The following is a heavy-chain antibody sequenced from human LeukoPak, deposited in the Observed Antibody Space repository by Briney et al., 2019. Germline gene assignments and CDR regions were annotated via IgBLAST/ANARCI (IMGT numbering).Heavy chain of an antibody. D-gene: IGHD2-15*01. J-gene: IGHJ6*02. CDR3: AREDDGMDV. Sequence: KQGESLNFSCQGSGYCFTSYLITWVRQMPGRGLDWMGMIDPSDAYTNYNPSFQGHVTFSPDKSITTAYLQWSSLKASATLSFCCAREDDGMDVWGQGTTVTAAS. CDR2: IDPSDAYT. CDR1: GYCFTSYL. V-gene: IGHV5-10-1*01.